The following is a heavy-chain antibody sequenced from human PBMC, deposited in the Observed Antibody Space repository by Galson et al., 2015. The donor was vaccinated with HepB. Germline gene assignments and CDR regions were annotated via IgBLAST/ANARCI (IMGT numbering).Heavy chain of an antibody. CDR2: IYSGGST. Sequence: SLRLSCAASGFTVSSNYMSWVRQASGKGLEWVSVIYSGGSTYYADSVKGRFTISRDNSKNTLYLQMNSLRAEDTAVYYCASIAAVQYYFDYWGQGTLVTVSS. CDR1: GFTVSSNY. CDR3: ASIAAVQYYFDY. D-gene: IGHD6-13*01. J-gene: IGHJ4*02. V-gene: IGHV3-53*01.